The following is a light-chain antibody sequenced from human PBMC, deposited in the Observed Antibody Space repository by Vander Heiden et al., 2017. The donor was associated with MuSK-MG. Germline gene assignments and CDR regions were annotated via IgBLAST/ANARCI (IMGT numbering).Light chain of an antibody. CDR2: EAS. CDR3: QQYNSDPYT. J-gene: IGKJ2*01. CDR1: QTIGSW. Sequence: DIQMTQSPSTLSASIGDRVTITCRASQTIGSWLAWYQQKPGKGPNLLIYEASSLQSGVPSRFSGSGSGTEFTLTITSLQPDDFASYYCQQYNSDPYTFGQGTKLE. V-gene: IGKV1-5*03.